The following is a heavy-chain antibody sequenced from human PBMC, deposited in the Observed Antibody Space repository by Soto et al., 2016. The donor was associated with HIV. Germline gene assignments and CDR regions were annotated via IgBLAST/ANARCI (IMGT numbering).Heavy chain of an antibody. Sequence: EVQLVESGGGLVQPGGSLRLSCAASGFTFSSYSMNWVRQAPGKGLEWVSYISSSSSTIYYADSVKGRFTISRDNAKNSLYLQMNSLRVEDTAVYYCARSSGYSSSCRSPFDPVGPGEPWVTVS. J-gene: IGHJ5*02. CDR2: ISSSSSTI. D-gene: IGHD6-13*01. V-gene: IGHV3-48*04. CDR3: ARSSGYSSSCRSPFDP. CDR1: GFTFSSYS.